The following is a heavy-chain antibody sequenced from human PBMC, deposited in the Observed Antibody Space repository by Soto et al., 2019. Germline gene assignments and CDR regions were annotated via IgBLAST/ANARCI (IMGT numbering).Heavy chain of an antibody. CDR3: ARATSGWYKDAFDI. J-gene: IGHJ3*02. Sequence: QVQLVESGGGVVQPGRSLRLSCAASGFTFSNYGMHWVRQGPGKGLEWVGLISFDGSNKYYADSVKGRFTISRDNSKNTLYLQMNSLRAEDTAVYYCARATSGWYKDAFDIWGQGTMVTVSS. CDR2: ISFDGSNK. V-gene: IGHV3-30*03. D-gene: IGHD6-19*01. CDR1: GFTFSNYG.